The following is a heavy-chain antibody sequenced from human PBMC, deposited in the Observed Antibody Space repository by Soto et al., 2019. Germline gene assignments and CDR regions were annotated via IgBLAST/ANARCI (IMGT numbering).Heavy chain of an antibody. V-gene: IGHV4-4*02. D-gene: IGHD3-10*01. CDR1: GVSISSGNW. J-gene: IGHJ4*02. CDR2: IFHDGTA. Sequence: SETLSLTCAVSGVSISSGNWWTWVRQSPQRGLGYIGEIFHDGTANYYPSFERRVAISVDTSKNQFSLKLTSVTAADTAIYFCARLVYDTRLNYMYFDFWGQGTLVTVSS. CDR3: ARLVYDTRLNYMYFDF.